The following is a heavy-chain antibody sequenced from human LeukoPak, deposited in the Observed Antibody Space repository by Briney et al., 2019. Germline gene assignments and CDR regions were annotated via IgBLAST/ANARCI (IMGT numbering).Heavy chain of an antibody. CDR3: ARDLITGTVNY. Sequence: GGSLRLSCAASGFTSSDYYMSWIRQAPGKGLEWVSYISSSGSTIYYADSVKGRFTISRDNAKNSLYLQMNSLRAEDTAVYYCARDLITGTVNYWGQGTLVTVSS. D-gene: IGHD1-7*01. CDR1: GFTSSDYY. CDR2: ISSSGSTI. V-gene: IGHV3-11*01. J-gene: IGHJ4*02.